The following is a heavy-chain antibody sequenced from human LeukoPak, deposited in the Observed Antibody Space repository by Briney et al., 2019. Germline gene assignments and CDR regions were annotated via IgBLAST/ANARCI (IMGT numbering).Heavy chain of an antibody. CDR1: GGSISSSLYH. D-gene: IGHD3-10*01. J-gene: IGHJ6*03. V-gene: IGHV4-39*07. Sequence: TASETLYLTCTVSGGSISSSLYHWGWIRQSPGKNLEWLGRIYYTGTTHDSPSLKSRVTISVDTSKNQFSLKLSSVTAADTAVYYCARGRAHYYGSGSYYGYYYYYYMDVWGKGTTVTVSS. CDR2: IYYTGTT. CDR3: ARGRAHYYGSGSYYGYYYYYYMDV.